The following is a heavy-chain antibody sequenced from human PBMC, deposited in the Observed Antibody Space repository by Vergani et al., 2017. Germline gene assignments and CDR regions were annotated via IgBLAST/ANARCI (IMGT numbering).Heavy chain of an antibody. CDR3: ARHPDYSSSGYGYEGTRYVQN. D-gene: IGHD6-13*01. CDR2: IYYSGST. V-gene: IGHV4-39*01. J-gene: IGHJ1*01. Sequence: QLQLQESGPGLVKPSETLSLTCTVSGCSISSSSYYWGWIRQPPGKGLEWIGSIYYSGSTYYNPSLKSRVTISVDTSKNQFSLKLSSVTAADTAVYYCARHPDYSSSGYGYEGTRYVQNWGQGTLVTVSS. CDR1: GCSISSSSYY.